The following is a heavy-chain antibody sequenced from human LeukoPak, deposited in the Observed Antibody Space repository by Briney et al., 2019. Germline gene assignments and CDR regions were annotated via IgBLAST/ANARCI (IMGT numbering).Heavy chain of an antibody. Sequence: PGGSLRLSCAASGFTFSSYAMSWVRQAPGKGLEWVSAISGSGGSTYYADSVKGRFTISRDNSKNTLYLQMNSLRAEDTAVYYCAKRGIITMVRGVNDYWGQGTLVTVSS. CDR1: GFTFSSYA. CDR3: AKRGIITMVRGVNDY. J-gene: IGHJ4*02. D-gene: IGHD3-10*01. V-gene: IGHV3-23*01. CDR2: ISGSGGST.